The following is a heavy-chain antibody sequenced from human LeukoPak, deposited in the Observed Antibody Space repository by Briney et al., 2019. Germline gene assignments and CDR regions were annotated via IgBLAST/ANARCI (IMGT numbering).Heavy chain of an antibody. CDR3: AREFLSGSSWFEFLDY. V-gene: IGHV3-23*01. CDR1: GITFSSYA. D-gene: IGHD6-13*01. Sequence: PGGSLRLSCAASGITFSSYAMSWVRQTPGKGLEWVSAIRGSGGSTYYGDSVKGRFTISRDNSKNTLFLHTNSLRAEDTAVYYCAREFLSGSSWFEFLDYWGQGTLVTVSS. J-gene: IGHJ4*02. CDR2: IRGSGGST.